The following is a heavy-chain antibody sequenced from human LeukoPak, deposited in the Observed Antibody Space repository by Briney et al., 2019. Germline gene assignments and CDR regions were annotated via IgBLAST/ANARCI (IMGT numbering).Heavy chain of an antibody. CDR3: ARAAGVVGATTAPGGY. CDR2: IIPIFGTA. Sequence: ASVKVSCKASGGTFSSYAISWVRQAPGQGLEWMGGIIPIFGTANYAQKFQGRVTITADESTSTAYMELSSLRSEDTAVYYCARAAGVVGATTAPGGYWGQGTLVTVSS. CDR1: GGTFSSYA. D-gene: IGHD1-26*01. J-gene: IGHJ4*02. V-gene: IGHV1-69*01.